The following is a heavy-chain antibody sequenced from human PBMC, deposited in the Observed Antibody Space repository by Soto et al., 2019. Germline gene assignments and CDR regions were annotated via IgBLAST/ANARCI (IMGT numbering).Heavy chain of an antibody. D-gene: IGHD6-13*01. J-gene: IGHJ3*02. Sequence: KPSETLSLTCTVSGGSISSGGYYWSWIRQHPGKGLEWIGYIYYSGSTYYNPSLKSRVTISVDTSKNQFSLKLSSVTAADTAVYYCASYSRSGTSAFDIWGQGTMVTVSS. CDR3: ASYSRSGTSAFDI. CDR2: IYYSGST. V-gene: IGHV4-31*03. CDR1: GGSISSGGYY.